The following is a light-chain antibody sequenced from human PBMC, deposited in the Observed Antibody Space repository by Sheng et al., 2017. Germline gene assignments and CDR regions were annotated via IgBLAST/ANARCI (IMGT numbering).Light chain of an antibody. Sequence: QSALTQPASVSGSPGQSITMSCTGTSGDIGAYNYVSWYQHHPGKAPKLIIYDVFNRPSGVSDHFSASKSGNTASLTISGLQADDEADYYCSSYTSSSRVFGTGTKVTVL. CDR2: DVF. V-gene: IGLV2-14*03. CDR1: SGDIGAYNY. CDR3: SSYTSSSRV. J-gene: IGLJ1*01.